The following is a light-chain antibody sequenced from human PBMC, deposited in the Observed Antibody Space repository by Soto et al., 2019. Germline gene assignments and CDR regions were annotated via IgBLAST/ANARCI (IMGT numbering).Light chain of an antibody. CDR1: QSISNF. Sequence: DIQMTQSPSSLSASVGDRVTITCRASQSISNFLSWYQHRPGKAPKLPIYAAYTLQSGVQSRFSGSGSGTDFTLTIRSLQPEDFAAYYCKQSYDSPVTFGQGTRLEIK. V-gene: IGKV1-39*01. CDR2: AAY. CDR3: KQSYDSPVT. J-gene: IGKJ5*01.